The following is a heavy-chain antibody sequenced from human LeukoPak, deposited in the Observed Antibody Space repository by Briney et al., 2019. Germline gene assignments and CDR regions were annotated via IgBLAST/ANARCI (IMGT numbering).Heavy chain of an antibody. J-gene: IGHJ6*01. Sequence: ASPNVSPTPSRYIFTAYVISCVRQAPGQRLKWMGWISVYNVNTNYTQTLHGRVTMTTDTSPTTTYMHLRSLRSTDTTVYDCARGESGILHWGQGNLGTVSS. CDR3: ARGESGILH. CDR2: ISVYNVNT. CDR1: RYIFTAYV. V-gene: IGHV1-18*01.